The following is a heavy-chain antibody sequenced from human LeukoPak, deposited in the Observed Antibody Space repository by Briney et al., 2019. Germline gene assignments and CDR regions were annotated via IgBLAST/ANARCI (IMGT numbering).Heavy chain of an antibody. Sequence: SETLSLTCTVSGGSVSSGSYYWSWIRQPPGKGLGWIGYIYYSGSTNYNPSLKSRVTISVDTSKNQFSLKLSSVTAADTAVYYCAKDHDSHLLDPNHAFDIWGQGTMVTVSS. CDR3: AKDHDSHLLDPNHAFDI. V-gene: IGHV4-61*01. J-gene: IGHJ3*02. CDR2: IYYSGST. CDR1: GGSVSSGSYY. D-gene: IGHD3-22*01.